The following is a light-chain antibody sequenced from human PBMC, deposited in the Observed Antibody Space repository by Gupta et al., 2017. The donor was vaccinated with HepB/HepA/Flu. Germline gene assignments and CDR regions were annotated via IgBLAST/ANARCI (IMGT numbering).Light chain of an antibody. Sequence: ATQRTESPSLLVASAGDRITITCWASQSIRNEIGWYQQKPGKTPKLLIYGASTLESGVPSTFSGSASGAEFILTISSLQPEDFATYYCLQDYNYPQTFGQGTKVEIK. CDR3: LQDYNYPQT. V-gene: IGKV1-6*01. CDR2: GAS. CDR1: QSIRNE. J-gene: IGKJ1*01.